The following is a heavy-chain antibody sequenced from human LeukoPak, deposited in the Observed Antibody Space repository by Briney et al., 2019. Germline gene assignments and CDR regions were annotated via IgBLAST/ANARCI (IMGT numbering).Heavy chain of an antibody. D-gene: IGHD2-2*01. CDR1: GFTFSSYA. CDR3: AKDPYCSSASCQVDY. V-gene: IGHV3-23*01. CDR2: ISGGGGST. Sequence: GGSLRLSCAASGFTFSSYAMSWVRQAPGKGLEWVSAISGGGGSTYYADSVKGRFTISRDNSKNTLYLQMNSLRAEDTAVYYCAKDPYCSSASCQVDYWGQGTLVTVSS. J-gene: IGHJ4*02.